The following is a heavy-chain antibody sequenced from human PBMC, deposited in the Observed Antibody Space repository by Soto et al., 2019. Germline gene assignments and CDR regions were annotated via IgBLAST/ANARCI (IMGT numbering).Heavy chain of an antibody. Sequence: PGGSMRLSCAASGCTFSDYYRSWIRQAPGKGLEWISYISSNSNYKNHADSVRGRFTISRDNAKNSLYLQMNGLRAEDTAVYYCARATGYYHTSGSDSWGQGTLVTVSS. CDR2: ISSNSNYK. CDR1: GCTFSDYY. D-gene: IGHD3-22*01. J-gene: IGHJ4*02. V-gene: IGHV3-11*06. CDR3: ARATGYYHTSGSDS.